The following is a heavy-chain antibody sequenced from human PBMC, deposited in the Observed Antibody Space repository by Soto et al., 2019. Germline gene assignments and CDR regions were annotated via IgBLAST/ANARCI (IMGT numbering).Heavy chain of an antibody. D-gene: IGHD5-12*01. CDR3: ARSLGYSGYDMVLYYFDY. J-gene: IGHJ4*02. Sequence: GASVKVSCKASGGTFSSYAISWVRQAPGQGLEWMGGIIPIFGTANYAQKFQGRVTITADESTSTAYMELSSLRSEDTAVYYCARSLGYSGYDMVLYYFDYWGQGTLVTVSS. V-gene: IGHV1-69*13. CDR2: IIPIFGTA. CDR1: GGTFSSYA.